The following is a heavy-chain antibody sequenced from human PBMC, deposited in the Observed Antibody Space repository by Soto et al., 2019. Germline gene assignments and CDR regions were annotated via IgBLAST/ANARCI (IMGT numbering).Heavy chain of an antibody. CDR2: FDGEDGQT. CDR1: GYSFSEMS. V-gene: IGHV1-24*01. J-gene: IGHJ4*01. CDR3: GSPEATGYLEY. Sequence: ASVKVSCNVSGYSFSEMSMHWGRQTPEKGLEWMGSFDGEDGQTMYAQKFQGRVTMSEDTSAATAYMELSSLRSDDTAVYYGGSPEATGYLEYWGQGSWVTVSS.